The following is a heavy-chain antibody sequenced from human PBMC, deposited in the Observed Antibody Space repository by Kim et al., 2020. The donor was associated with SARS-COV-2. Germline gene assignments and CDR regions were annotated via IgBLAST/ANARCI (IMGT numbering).Heavy chain of an antibody. CDR3: ARSIGFCSGGSCDYFDH. Sequence: GGSLRLSCEASGFIFSSYNMHWVRQAPGKGLEWVAFISYDGNKEFYGDSVKGRFTVSRDNSKNTMFLEMSSLRPEDTSVYYCARSIGFCSGGSCDYFDHWGQGTVVTVSS. J-gene: IGHJ4*02. V-gene: IGHV3-30*03. D-gene: IGHD2-15*01. CDR1: GFIFSSYN. CDR2: ISYDGNKE.